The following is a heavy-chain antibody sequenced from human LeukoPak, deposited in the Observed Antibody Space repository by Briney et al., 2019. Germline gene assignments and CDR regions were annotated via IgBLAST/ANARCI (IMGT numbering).Heavy chain of an antibody. J-gene: IGHJ3*02. CDR1: GFTFSSYA. V-gene: IGHV3-30*01. Sequence: PGGSLRLSCAASGFTFSSYAMHWVRQAPGKGLEWVAVISYDGSNKYYADSVKGRFTISRDNSKNTLYLQMNSLRAEDTAVYYCARARGYDSSGKTHPLDAFDIWGQGTMVPVSS. CDR2: ISYDGSNK. D-gene: IGHD3-22*01. CDR3: ARARGYDSSGKTHPLDAFDI.